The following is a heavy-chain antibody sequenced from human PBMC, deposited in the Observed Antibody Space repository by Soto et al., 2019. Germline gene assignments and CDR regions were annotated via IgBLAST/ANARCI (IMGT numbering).Heavy chain of an antibody. D-gene: IGHD1-26*01. Sequence: GESLKISCKGSGYSFTSYWIGWVRQMPGKGLEWMGIIYPGDSDTRYSPSFQGQVTISADKSISNAYLQWSILKASDTAMYYCARHFAPLTGYSGSYYGANWFDPWGQGTLVTVSS. J-gene: IGHJ5*02. CDR3: ARHFAPLTGYSGSYYGANWFDP. CDR2: IYPGDSDT. V-gene: IGHV5-51*01. CDR1: GYSFTSYW.